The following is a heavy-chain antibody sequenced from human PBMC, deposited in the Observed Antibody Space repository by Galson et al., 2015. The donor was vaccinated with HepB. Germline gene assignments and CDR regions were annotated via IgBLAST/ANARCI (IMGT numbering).Heavy chain of an antibody. D-gene: IGHD3-10*01. V-gene: IGHV3-30-3*01. Sequence: SLRLSCAASGFTFSNYAMHWVRQAPGKGLEWVAVISYDGSNKYYADSVKGRFTISRDNSKNTLYLQMNSLRAEDTAVYYCAKDHWEGTMVRGEDLAYFDYWGQGTLVTVSS. J-gene: IGHJ4*02. CDR3: AKDHWEGTMVRGEDLAYFDY. CDR2: ISYDGSNK. CDR1: GFTFSNYA.